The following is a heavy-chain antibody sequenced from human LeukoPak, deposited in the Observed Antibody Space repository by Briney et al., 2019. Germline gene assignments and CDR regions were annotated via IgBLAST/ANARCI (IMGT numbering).Heavy chain of an antibody. Sequence: GGSLRLSCAASGFTFSDYGMPWVRQAPGKGLEWVALISRDGNDKYYSDSVKGRFTISRDNAKNSLYLQMNSLRAEDTAVYYCARGAYYYEDWGQGTLVTVSS. CDR2: ISRDGNDK. CDR1: GFTFSDYG. D-gene: IGHD3-22*01. J-gene: IGHJ4*02. CDR3: ARGAYYYED. V-gene: IGHV3-30*03.